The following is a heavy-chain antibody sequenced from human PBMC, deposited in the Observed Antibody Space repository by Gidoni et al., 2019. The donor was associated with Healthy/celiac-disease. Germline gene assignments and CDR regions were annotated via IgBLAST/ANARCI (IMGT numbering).Heavy chain of an antibody. CDR1: GFTCSSYA. V-gene: IGHV3-23*01. CDR3: AKDLGYYDSRGDAFDI. D-gene: IGHD3-22*01. J-gene: IGHJ3*02. CDR2: ISGSGGST. Sequence: EVQLLESGGGLVQPGGSLRLSCAASGFTCSSYAMSWVRQAPGKGLEWVSAISGSGGSTYYADSLKGRFTISRDNSKNTLYLQMNSLRAEDTVVYYCAKDLGYYDSRGDAFDIWGQGTMVTVSS.